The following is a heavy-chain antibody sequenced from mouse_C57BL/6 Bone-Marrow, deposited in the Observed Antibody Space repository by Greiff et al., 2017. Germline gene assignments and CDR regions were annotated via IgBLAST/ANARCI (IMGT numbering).Heavy chain of an antibody. J-gene: IGHJ3*01. CDR2: IDPENGDT. CDR1: GFNIKDDY. Sequence: VQLQQSGAELVRPGASVKLSCKASGFNIKDDYMHWVKQRPEQGLEWIGWIDPENGDTEYDSKFKGKATITADTSSTTAYLQLSSLTSEDTAVYSRSTHACPFGYWGQGTRVTVSA. CDR3: STHACPFGY. V-gene: IGHV14-4*01.